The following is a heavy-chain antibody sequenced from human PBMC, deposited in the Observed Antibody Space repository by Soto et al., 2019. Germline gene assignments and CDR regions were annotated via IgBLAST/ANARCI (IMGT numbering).Heavy chain of an antibody. D-gene: IGHD1-26*01. J-gene: IGHJ4*02. CDR2: IYSGGST. CDR3: ASGTDRAEISFDY. Sequence: GESLKISCAASGFTVSSNYMSWVRQAPGKGLEWVSVIYSGGSTYYADSVKGRFTISRDNSKNTLFLQMNSLRAADTAVYYCASGTDRAEISFDYWGQGTLVTVSS. CDR1: GFTVSSNY. V-gene: IGHV3-53*01.